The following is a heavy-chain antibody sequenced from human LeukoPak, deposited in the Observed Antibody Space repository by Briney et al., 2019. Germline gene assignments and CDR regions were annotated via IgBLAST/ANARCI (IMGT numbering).Heavy chain of an antibody. J-gene: IGHJ6*03. CDR3: ARVSDSYHYYYMDV. D-gene: IGHD5/OR15-5a*01. Sequence: SETLSLTCAVSGYSISSGYYWGWIRQPPGKGLEWIGSIYHSGSTYYNPSPKSRVTISVDTSKNRFSLKLSSVTAADTTVYYCARVSDSYHYYYMDVWGKGTTVTVSS. CDR1: GYSISSGYY. V-gene: IGHV4-38-2*01. CDR2: IYHSGST.